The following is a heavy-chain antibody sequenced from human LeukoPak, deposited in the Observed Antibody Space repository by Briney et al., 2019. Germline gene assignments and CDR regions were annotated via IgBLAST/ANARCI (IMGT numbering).Heavy chain of an antibody. CDR2: IYHSGST. V-gene: IGHV4-39*07. Sequence: NTSETLSLTCTVSGGSISSSSHYWAWIRQPPGKGLEWIGSIYHSGSTYYNPSLKSRVTISVDTSKNQFSLKLSSVTAADTAVYYCARIDGVNWFDPWGQGTLVTVSS. CDR1: GGSISSSSHY. D-gene: IGHD3-16*01. CDR3: ARIDGVNWFDP. J-gene: IGHJ5*02.